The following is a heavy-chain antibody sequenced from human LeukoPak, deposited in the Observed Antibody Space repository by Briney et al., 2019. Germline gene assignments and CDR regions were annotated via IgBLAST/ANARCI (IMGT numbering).Heavy chain of an antibody. CDR1: GFSLSTTGMW. CDR3: ARGITHVRGGGHGLDV. CDR2: IEWDDDK. J-gene: IGHJ6*02. D-gene: IGHD3-10*01. V-gene: IGHV2-70*11. Sequence: SGPTLVNPTQTLTLTCTFSGFSLSTTGMWVTWIRQPPGKALEWLARIEWDDDKYYSTSLKTRLTISKDTSKKQVVIIMTNMDPMDTATYYCARGITHVRGGGHGLDVWGQGTTVTVSS.